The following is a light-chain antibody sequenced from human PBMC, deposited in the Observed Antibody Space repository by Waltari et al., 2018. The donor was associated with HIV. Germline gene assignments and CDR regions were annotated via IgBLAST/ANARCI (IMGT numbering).Light chain of an antibody. CDR1: SSDVGSYNL. Sequence: QSALTQPASVSGSPGQSITIPCTGTSSDVGSYNLVSWYKQHPGKAPKVMIYEGSKRPSGVSNRFSGSKSGNTASLTISGLQAEDEADYYCCSYTGSSTRRPYVFGTGTKVTVL. CDR3: CSYTGSSTRRPYV. J-gene: IGLJ1*01. CDR2: EGS. V-gene: IGLV2-23*01.